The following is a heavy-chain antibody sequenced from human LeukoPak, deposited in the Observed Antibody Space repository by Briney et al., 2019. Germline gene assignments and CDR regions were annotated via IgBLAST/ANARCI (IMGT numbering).Heavy chain of an antibody. D-gene: IGHD5-18*01. Sequence: GGSLRLSCAASGFTFSSYGMSWVRQAPGKGLEWVSAISGSGGSTYYADSVKGRFTISRDNSKNTLYLQMNSLRAEDTAVYYCAKGPGYSYTYYYYYMDVWGKGTTVTVSS. J-gene: IGHJ6*03. V-gene: IGHV3-23*01. CDR2: ISGSGGST. CDR1: GFTFSSYG. CDR3: AKGPGYSYTYYYYYMDV.